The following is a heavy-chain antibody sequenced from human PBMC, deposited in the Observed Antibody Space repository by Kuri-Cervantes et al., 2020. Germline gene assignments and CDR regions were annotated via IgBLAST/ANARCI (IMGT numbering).Heavy chain of an antibody. CDR3: ARGPNSILWWWG. CDR1: GYTFTSYD. J-gene: IGHJ4*02. D-gene: IGHD2-21*01. V-gene: IGHV1-8*01. Sequence: ASVKVSCKASGYTFTSYDINWVRQATGQGLGWMGWMNPNSGNTDYAQKFQGRVTMTRNTSMSKAYMELSSLRSEDTAVYYCARGPNSILWWWGWGQGTLVTVSS. CDR2: MNPNSGNT.